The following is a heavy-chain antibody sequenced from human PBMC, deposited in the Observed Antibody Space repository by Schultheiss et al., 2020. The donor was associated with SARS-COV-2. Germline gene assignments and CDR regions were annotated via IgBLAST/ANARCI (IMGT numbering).Heavy chain of an antibody. CDR2: ISYDGSNK. CDR1: GFTFNSYG. J-gene: IGHJ6*02. V-gene: IGHV3-30*18. Sequence: GGSLRLSCAASGFTFNSYGMHWVRQAPGKGLEWVAVISYDGSNKYYADSVKGRFTISRDNSKNTLYLQMNSLRAEDTAVYYCAKGERSYYYGMDVWGQGTTVTVSS. CDR3: AKGERSYYYGMDV.